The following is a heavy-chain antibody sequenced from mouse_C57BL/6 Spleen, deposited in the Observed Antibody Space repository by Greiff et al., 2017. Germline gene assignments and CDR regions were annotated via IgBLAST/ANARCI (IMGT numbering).Heavy chain of an antibody. J-gene: IGHJ2*01. D-gene: IGHD2-2*01. CDR3: ASLNLYGYGYFDY. V-gene: IGHV1-19*01. Sequence: VQLKQSGPVLVKPGASVKMSCKASGYTFTDYYMNWVKQSHGKSLEWIGVINPYNGGTSYNQKFKGKATLTVDKSSSTAYMELNSLTSEDSAVYYWASLNLYGYGYFDYWGQGTTLTVSS. CDR1: GYTFTDYY. CDR2: INPYNGGT.